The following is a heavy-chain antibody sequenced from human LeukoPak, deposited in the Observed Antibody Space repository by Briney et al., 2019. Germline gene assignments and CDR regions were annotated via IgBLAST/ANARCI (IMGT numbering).Heavy chain of an antibody. V-gene: IGHV3-48*03. CDR1: GFTFSSYE. Sequence: PGGSLRLSCAVSGFTFSSYEMNWVRQAPGKGLEWVSYITSSGSIIYYADSVKGRFTISRDNAKNSLYLQMGSLRAEDTAVYYCARGSPDYYDSSGYYSLWGQGTLVTVSS. J-gene: IGHJ1*01. D-gene: IGHD3-22*01. CDR3: ARGSPDYYDSSGYYSL. CDR2: ITSSGSII.